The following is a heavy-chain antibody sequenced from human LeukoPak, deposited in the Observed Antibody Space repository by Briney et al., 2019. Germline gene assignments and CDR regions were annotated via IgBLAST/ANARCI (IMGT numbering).Heavy chain of an antibody. D-gene: IGHD6-13*01. CDR3: ARRAAAYFDY. CDR2: INHSGST. Sequence: SETLSLTCAVYGESFSDDYWSWIRQPPGKGLEWIGEINHSGSTNYNPSLKSRVTISVDTSKNQFSLKLSSVTAADTAVYYCARRAAAYFDYWGQGTLVTVSS. CDR1: GESFSDDY. J-gene: IGHJ4*02. V-gene: IGHV4-34*01.